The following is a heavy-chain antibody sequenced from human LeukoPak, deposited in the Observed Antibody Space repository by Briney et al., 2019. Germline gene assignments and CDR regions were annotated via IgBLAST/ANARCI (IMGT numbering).Heavy chain of an antibody. Sequence: GGSLRLSCAASGFTFSTYWMTWVRQAPGKGLEWVANIKQDGSEKYYVDSVKGRFTISRDNAKNSLYLQMNSLRAEDTAVYYCAREGSGSYYNPNWFDPWGQGTLVTVSS. CDR2: IKQDGSEK. CDR3: AREGSGSYYNPNWFDP. D-gene: IGHD3-10*01. V-gene: IGHV3-7*01. J-gene: IGHJ5*02. CDR1: GFTFSTYW.